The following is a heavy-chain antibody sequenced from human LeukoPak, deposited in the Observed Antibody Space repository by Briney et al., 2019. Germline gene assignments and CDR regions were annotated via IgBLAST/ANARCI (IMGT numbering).Heavy chain of an antibody. Sequence: SETLSLTCTVSGGSISSYYWSWIRQPPGKGLEWIGYIYYSGSTNYNPSLKSRVTISVDTSKNQFSLKLSSVTAADTAVYYCARLRNYYYDSSGYGKGFDYWGQGTLVTVSS. J-gene: IGHJ4*02. CDR2: IYYSGST. CDR3: ARLRNYYYDSSGYGKGFDY. D-gene: IGHD3-22*01. V-gene: IGHV4-59*08. CDR1: GGSISSYY.